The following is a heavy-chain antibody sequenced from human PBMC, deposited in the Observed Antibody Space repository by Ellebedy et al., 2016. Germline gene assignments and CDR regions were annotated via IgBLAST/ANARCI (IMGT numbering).Heavy chain of an antibody. D-gene: IGHD3-22*01. CDR1: GFTFDDYA. V-gene: IGHV3-9*01. CDR3: AKHHYDSSGMGAFDI. CDR2: ISWNSGSI. J-gene: IGHJ3*02. Sequence: GGSLRLSCAASGFTFDDYAVHWARQAPGKGLEWVSGISWNSGSIGYADSVKGRFTISRDNAKNSLYLQMNSLRAEDTALYYCAKHHYDSSGMGAFDIWGQGTMVTVSS.